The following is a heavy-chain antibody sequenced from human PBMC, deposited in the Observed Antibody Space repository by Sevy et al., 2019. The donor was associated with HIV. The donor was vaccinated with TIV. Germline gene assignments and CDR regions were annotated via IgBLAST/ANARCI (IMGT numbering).Heavy chain of an antibody. J-gene: IGHJ4*02. CDR1: GFTVSSNY. D-gene: IGHD6-13*01. V-gene: IGHV3-53*01. Sequence: GGSLRLSCAASGFTVSSNYMSWVRQAPGKGLEWVSVIYSGGSTYYADSVKGRFTISRDNSKNTLYLQMNSLRAEDTAVYYCARYTTAAADSFDYWGQGTLVTVSS. CDR3: ARYTTAAADSFDY. CDR2: IYSGGST.